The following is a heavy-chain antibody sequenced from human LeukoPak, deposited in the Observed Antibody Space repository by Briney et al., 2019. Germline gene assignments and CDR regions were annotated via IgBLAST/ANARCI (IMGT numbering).Heavy chain of an antibody. CDR3: ARKSIVTAGRKPYDV. CDR2: INHSGST. CDR1: GGSFSGYY. J-gene: IGHJ4*02. V-gene: IGHV4-34*01. D-gene: IGHD6-13*01. Sequence: PSETLSLTCAVYGGSFSGYYWSWIRQPPGKGLEWIGEINHSGSTNYNPSLKSRVTISVDTSKNQFSLKLSSVTAADTAVYYCARKSIVTAGRKPYDVWDQGTLVTVSP.